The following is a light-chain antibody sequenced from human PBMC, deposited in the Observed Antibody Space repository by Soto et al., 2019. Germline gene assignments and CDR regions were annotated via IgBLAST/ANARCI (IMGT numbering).Light chain of an antibody. CDR3: QSYDSSLSGSWV. CDR1: SSNIGAGYD. Sequence: QAVVTQPPSVSGAPGQRVTISCTGSSSNIGAGYDVHWYQQLPGTAPKLLIYGNSNRPSGVPDRFSGSKSGTSASLAITGLQAEDEADYYCQSYDSSLSGSWVFGGGTQPTVL. J-gene: IGLJ2*01. CDR2: GNS. V-gene: IGLV1-40*01.